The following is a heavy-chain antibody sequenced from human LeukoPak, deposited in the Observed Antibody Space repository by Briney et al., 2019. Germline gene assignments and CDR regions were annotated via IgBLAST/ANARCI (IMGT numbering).Heavy chain of an antibody. D-gene: IGHD3-16*01. Sequence: PSQTLSLTCTVSGGSISSGSYYWSWIRQPAGKGLEWIGRIYTSGSTNYNPSLKSRVTISVDTSKNQFSLKLSSVTAADTAVYYCARDSVGGAMSSNWFDPWGQGTLATVSS. CDR3: ARDSVGGAMSSNWFDP. J-gene: IGHJ5*02. CDR1: GGSISSGSYY. CDR2: IYTSGST. V-gene: IGHV4-61*02.